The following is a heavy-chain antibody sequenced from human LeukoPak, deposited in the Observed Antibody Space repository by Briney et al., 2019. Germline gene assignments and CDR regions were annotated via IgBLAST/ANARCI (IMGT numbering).Heavy chain of an antibody. J-gene: IGHJ4*02. D-gene: IGHD2-2*02. V-gene: IGHV4-59*01. CDR2: IYYSGST. CDR3: ARAPGGYCSSTSCYTGGHDY. Sequence: SETLSLTCTVSGGSISSYYWSWIRQPPGKGLEWIGYIYYSGSTNYNPSLKSRVTISVDTSKNQFSLKLSSVTAADTAVYYCARAPGGYCSSTSCYTGGHDYWGQGTLVTVSS. CDR1: GGSISSYY.